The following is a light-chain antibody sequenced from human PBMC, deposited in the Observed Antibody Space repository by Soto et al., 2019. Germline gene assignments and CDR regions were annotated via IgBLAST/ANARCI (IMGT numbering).Light chain of an antibody. V-gene: IGKV3-15*01. CDR3: QQYNNWPRT. CDR2: GTS. CDR1: QSVNSN. J-gene: IGKJ1*01. Sequence: PATLSLSPGERATLSCRASQSVNSNLAWYQQKAGQAPRLLIYGTSTRATGIPARFSGSGSGTDFTLTISSLQFEDFAVYYCQQYNNWPRTFGQGTKVDIK.